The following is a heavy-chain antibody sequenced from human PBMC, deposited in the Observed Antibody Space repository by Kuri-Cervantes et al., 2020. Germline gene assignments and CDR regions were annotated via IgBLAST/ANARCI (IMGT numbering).Heavy chain of an antibody. CDR3: ARDRWDYIWGSYRYEGHDAFDI. V-gene: IGHV4-34*01. CDR1: GASFSSFY. D-gene: IGHD3-16*02. J-gene: IGHJ3*02. CDR2: INHSGNT. Sequence: SQTLSLTCGVYGASFSSFYWSWIRQPPGKGLEWIGEINHSGNTFYNPSLKSRVTISVDTSRNQFSLKLSSVTAADTAVYYCARDRWDYIWGSYRYEGHDAFDIWGQGTMVTVSS.